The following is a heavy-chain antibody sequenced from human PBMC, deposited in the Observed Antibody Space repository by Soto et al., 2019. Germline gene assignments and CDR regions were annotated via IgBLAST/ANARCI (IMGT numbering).Heavy chain of an antibody. CDR2: IYPGDSYT. V-gene: IGHV5-51*01. Sequence: PGESLKISCEISGYTFTTYWIGWVRQMPGKGLEWMGIIYPGDSYTIYNPSFQGQVTISADKSISTAFLQWSSLKASDSAMYYCARRLGYCSGNSCYNWFDPWG. J-gene: IGHJ5*02. CDR3: ARRLGYCSGNSCYNWFDP. CDR1: GYTFTTYW. D-gene: IGHD2-15*01.